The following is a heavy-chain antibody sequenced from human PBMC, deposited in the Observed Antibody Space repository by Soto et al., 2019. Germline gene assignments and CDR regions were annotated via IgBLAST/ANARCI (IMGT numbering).Heavy chain of an antibody. CDR2: ISSSSSYI. V-gene: IGHV3-21*01. D-gene: IGHD2-15*01. CDR3: ANRYCSGGSCYSIY. CDR1: GFTFSSYS. J-gene: IGHJ4*02. Sequence: EVQLVESGGGLVKPGGSLRLSCAASGFTFSSYSMNWVRQAPGKGLEWVSSISSSSSYIYYADSVKGRFTISRDNAKNSLYLQMSSLRAEDTAVYYCANRYCSGGSCYSIYWGQGTLVTVSS.